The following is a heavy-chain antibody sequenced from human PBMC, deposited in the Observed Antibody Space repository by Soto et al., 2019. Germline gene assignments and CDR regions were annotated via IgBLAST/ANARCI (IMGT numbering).Heavy chain of an antibody. D-gene: IGHD4-17*01. CDR2: IYSGGTT. J-gene: IGHJ3*01. CDR3: AGDSTDGDFVDAFDV. V-gene: IGHV3-66*01. Sequence: ELQLVESGGGLVQPGGSLRLFCAASEFSVSINYVNWVRQAPGKGLEWVSVIYSGGTTHYADSVKDRFTISRDTSKNTLYLQMNSLRVEDTAVYYCAGDSTDGDFVDAFDVWGQGTMVTVSS. CDR1: EFSVSINY.